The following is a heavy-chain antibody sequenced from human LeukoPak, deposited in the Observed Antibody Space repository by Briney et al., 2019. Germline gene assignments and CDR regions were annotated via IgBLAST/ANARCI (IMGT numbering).Heavy chain of an antibody. Sequence: SETLSLTCTVSGGSISSYYWSWIRQPPGKGLEWIGYIYYSGSTNYNPSLKSRVTISVDTSKNQFSLKLSSVTAADTAVYYCARGLVEGSSATYCSSTSCPYNWFDPWGQGTLVTVSS. V-gene: IGHV4-59*12. CDR2: IYYSGST. J-gene: IGHJ5*02. CDR1: GGSISSYY. CDR3: ARGLVEGSSATYCSSTSCPYNWFDP. D-gene: IGHD2-2*01.